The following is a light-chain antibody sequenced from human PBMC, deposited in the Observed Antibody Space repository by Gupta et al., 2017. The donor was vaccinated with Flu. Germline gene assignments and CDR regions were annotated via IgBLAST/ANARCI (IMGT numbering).Light chain of an antibody. CDR1: ALPKQY. Sequence: SYELTQPPSVSVSPGQTARITCSGDALPKQYAYWYQQKPGQAPALVIYKDSERPSGIPERFSGSSSGTTVTLTISGVQAEDEADYYCQSADSSGTSRVFGGGTKLTVL. CDR2: KDS. CDR3: QSADSSGTSRV. V-gene: IGLV3-25*02. J-gene: IGLJ3*02.